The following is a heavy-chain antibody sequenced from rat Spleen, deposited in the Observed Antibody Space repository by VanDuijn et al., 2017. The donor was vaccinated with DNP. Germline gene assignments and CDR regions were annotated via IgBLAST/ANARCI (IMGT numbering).Heavy chain of an antibody. CDR1: GVSFSRYY. V-gene: IGHV5-20*01. D-gene: IGHD1-11*01. CDR3: ITFEGRNA. J-gene: IGHJ4*01. Sequence: EVQLVQSGGGLVQPGRSLKLSCTASGVSFSRYYMAWVRQAPKKGLEWVASISSSGNTIYFQDSVKGRFTLSRDNAKNSLYLQMNSLKSEDTATFYCITFEGRNAWGQGTSVTVSS. CDR2: ISSSGNTI.